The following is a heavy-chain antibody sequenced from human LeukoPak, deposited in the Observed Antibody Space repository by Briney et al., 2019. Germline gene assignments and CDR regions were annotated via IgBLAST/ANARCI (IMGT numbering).Heavy chain of an antibody. CDR2: ITPSGST. Sequence: PSETLSLTCTVSDVSIFRSNWWSWVRQSPGKGLEWIRQITPSGSTNYSPSLKSRVTISTDKSKTQLYLKLTTVTAADTALYSCGRSPTKRVTKDYWGQGTLVTVSS. D-gene: IGHD2-2*01. J-gene: IGHJ4*02. CDR3: GRSPTKRVTKDY. CDR1: DVSIFRSNW. V-gene: IGHV4-4*02.